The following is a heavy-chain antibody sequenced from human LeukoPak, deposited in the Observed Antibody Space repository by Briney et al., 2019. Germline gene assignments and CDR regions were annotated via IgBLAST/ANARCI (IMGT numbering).Heavy chain of an antibody. J-gene: IGHJ4*02. D-gene: IGHD6-13*01. Sequence: GGSLRLSCAASGFTFSSYAMSWVRQAPGKGLEWVSAISGSGGSTYYADSVKGRFTISRDNSKNTLYLQMNSPRAEDTAVYYCAKVFDPQQLVPFDYWGQGTLVTASS. CDR3: AKVFDPQQLVPFDY. CDR1: GFTFSSYA. CDR2: ISGSGGST. V-gene: IGHV3-23*01.